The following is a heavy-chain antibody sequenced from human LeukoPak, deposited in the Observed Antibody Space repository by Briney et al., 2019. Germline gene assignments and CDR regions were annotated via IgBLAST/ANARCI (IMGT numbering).Heavy chain of an antibody. Sequence: GGSLRLSCAASGFSLNIYDMVWVRQAPGKGLEWIASTGLSSSYIGYADSVKGRFSISRDNGENSVYLQMNSLRAEDTAVYYCARERSGAAAPLDPWGQGTLVTVSS. J-gene: IGHJ5*02. D-gene: IGHD6-13*01. V-gene: IGHV3-21*01. CDR2: TGLSSSYI. CDR3: ARERSGAAAPLDP. CDR1: GFSLNIYD.